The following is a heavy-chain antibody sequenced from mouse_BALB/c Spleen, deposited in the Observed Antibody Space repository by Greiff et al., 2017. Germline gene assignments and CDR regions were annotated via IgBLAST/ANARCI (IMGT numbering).Heavy chain of an antibody. V-gene: IGHV5-6-5*01. D-gene: IGHD1-1*01. CDR2: ISSGGST. CDR3: ASGYGSSYPFAY. J-gene: IGHJ3*01. CDR1: GFTFSSYA. Sequence: EVKLVESGGGLVKPGGSLKLSCAASGFTFSSYAMSWVRQTPEKRLEWVASISSGGSTYYPDRVKGRFTISRDNARNILYLQMSSLRSEDTAMYYCASGYGSSYPFAYWGQGTLVTVSA.